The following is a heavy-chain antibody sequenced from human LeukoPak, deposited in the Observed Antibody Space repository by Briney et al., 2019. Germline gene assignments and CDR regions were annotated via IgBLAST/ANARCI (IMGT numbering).Heavy chain of an antibody. D-gene: IGHD6-6*01. CDR1: GFTFSSYA. V-gene: IGHV3-23*01. Sequence: GGSLRLSCAASGFTFSSYAMSWVRQAPGKGLEWVSAISGSGGSTHYADSVKGRFTISRDNSKNTLYLQMNSMRAEDTAVYYCAKDHLPRIPSLFDYWGQETLVTLSS. CDR2: ISGSGGST. J-gene: IGHJ4*02. CDR3: AKDHLPRIPSLFDY.